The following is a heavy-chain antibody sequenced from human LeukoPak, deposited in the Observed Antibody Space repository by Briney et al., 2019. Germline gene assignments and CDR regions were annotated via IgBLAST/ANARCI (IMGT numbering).Heavy chain of an antibody. CDR2: ISAYIGNT. V-gene: IGHV1-18*01. CDR1: GYTFINYG. J-gene: IGHJ4*02. D-gene: IGHD5-18*01. Sequence: ASVKVSCKASGYTFINYGMSWVRQAPGQGLEWMGWISAYIGNTSYARRLQGRVTMTSDTSTSTAYMELRSLRSDDTAVYYCARGDSTSWLLFDSWGQGTLVTVSS. CDR3: ARGDSTSWLLFDS.